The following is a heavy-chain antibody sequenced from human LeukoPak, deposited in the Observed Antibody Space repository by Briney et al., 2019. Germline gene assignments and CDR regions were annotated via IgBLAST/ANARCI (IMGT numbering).Heavy chain of an antibody. CDR2: ITGSDDNT. J-gene: IGHJ5*02. Sequence: GGSLRLSCAASGFTVSSNYMSWVRQAPGKGLEWVSVITGSDDNTYYADSVKGRFTISRDNSKNTLYLQMNSLRAEDTAVYYCAKTLNYSSGWFDAWGQGTLVTVSS. CDR3: AKTLNYSSGWFDA. V-gene: IGHV3-23*01. D-gene: IGHD6-19*01. CDR1: GFTVSSNY.